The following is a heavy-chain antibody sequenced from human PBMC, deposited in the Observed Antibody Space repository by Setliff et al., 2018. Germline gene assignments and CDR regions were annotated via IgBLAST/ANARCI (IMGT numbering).Heavy chain of an antibody. CDR2: ISYTGRT. CDR1: GGSISSHY. Sequence: PSETLSLTCTVFGGSISSHYWSWIRQPPGKGLEWIGYISYTGRTNFTPSFKSRVTMSVDTSKSQFSLKLSSVTAADTAVYYCAAVVATSLNYVDNWGQGTLVTVSS. D-gene: IGHD5-12*01. CDR3: AAVVATSLNYVDN. J-gene: IGHJ4*02. V-gene: IGHV4-59*11.